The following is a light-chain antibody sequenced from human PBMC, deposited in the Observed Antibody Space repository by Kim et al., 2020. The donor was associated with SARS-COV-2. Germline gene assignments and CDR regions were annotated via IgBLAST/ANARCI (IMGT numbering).Light chain of an antibody. CDR2: QDN. CDR1: KLEDKY. Sequence: SVSPGQTASITCSGDKLEDKYVCWYQQRAGQSPVLLIYQDNKGPSGIPERFSGSNSGNTATLTSSETQAMDEADYYCQTWDSSSVIFGGGTQLTVL. J-gene: IGLJ2*01. V-gene: IGLV3-1*01. CDR3: QTWDSSSVI.